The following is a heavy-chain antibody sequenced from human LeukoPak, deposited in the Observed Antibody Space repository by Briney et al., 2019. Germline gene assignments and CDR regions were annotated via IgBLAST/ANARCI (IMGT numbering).Heavy chain of an antibody. V-gene: IGHV5-51*01. D-gene: IGHD2-21*02. CDR1: GYSFTSYW. J-gene: IGHJ4*02. CDR3: ARQYCGGDCYSAAYYFDY. Sequence: GESLKISCKGSGYSFTSYWSGWVRPMPGKGLEWMGIIYPGDSDTRYSPSFQGQVTIPADKSISTAYLQWSSLKASDTAMYYCARQYCGGDCYSAAYYFDYWGQGTLVTVSS. CDR2: IYPGDSDT.